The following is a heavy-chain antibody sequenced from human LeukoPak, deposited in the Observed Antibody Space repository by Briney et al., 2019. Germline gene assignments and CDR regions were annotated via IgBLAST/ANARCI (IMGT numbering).Heavy chain of an antibody. D-gene: IGHD3-9*01. CDR3: ARVHAAGYFSLDLGY. Sequence: ASVKVSCKASGYTFTGYFMHWVRQAPGQGLDWMGWINPNTGGTKYAQKFQGRVTMTRDTSIGTAYMELSTVTSDDTAVYFCARVHAAGYFSLDLGYWGQGTLVTVSS. J-gene: IGHJ4*02. V-gene: IGHV1-2*02. CDR1: GYTFTGYF. CDR2: INPNTGGT.